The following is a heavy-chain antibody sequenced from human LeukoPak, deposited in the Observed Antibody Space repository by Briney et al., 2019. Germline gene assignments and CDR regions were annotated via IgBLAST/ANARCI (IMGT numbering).Heavy chain of an antibody. J-gene: IGHJ4*02. CDR2: ISYDGSNE. V-gene: IGHV3-30-3*01. CDR3: ARYRHLGY. CDR1: GFTFSSYA. Sequence: GGSLRLSCAASGFTFSSYAMHWVRQAPGKGLEWVAVISYDGSNEYYADPVKGRFTISRDNSKNTLYLQMNSLRAEDTAVYYCARYRHLGYWGQGTLVTVSS.